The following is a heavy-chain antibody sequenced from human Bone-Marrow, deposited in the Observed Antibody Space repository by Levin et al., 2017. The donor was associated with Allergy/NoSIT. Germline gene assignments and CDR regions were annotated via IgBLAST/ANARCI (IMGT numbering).Heavy chain of an antibody. Sequence: GESLKISCKASGYTFTSYDINWVRQATGQGLEWMGWMNPNSGNTGYAQKFQGRVTMTRNTSISTAYMEMSSLTSEDTAVFYCARRTSHDNSGKMIDYWGQGTLVTVSS. D-gene: IGHD3-22*01. CDR2: MNPNSGNT. J-gene: IGHJ4*02. V-gene: IGHV1-8*01. CDR1: GYTFTSYD. CDR3: ARRTSHDNSGKMIDY.